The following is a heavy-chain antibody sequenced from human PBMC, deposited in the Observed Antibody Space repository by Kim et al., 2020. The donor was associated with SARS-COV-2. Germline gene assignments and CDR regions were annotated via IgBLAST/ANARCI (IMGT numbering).Heavy chain of an antibody. J-gene: IGHJ6*02. D-gene: IGHD4-4*01. CDR3: ARDRYSTTPWDYSSGMAV. Sequence: SETLSLTCTVSGGSISRNGYYWSWIRQHPGKGLEWIGYIDYSGVSYYNPSLQSRSTISVDTSKDQFSLKMHSMTAADTAVYYCARDRYSTTPWDYSSGMAVWGQGTAVTVSS. CDR1: GGSISRNGYY. V-gene: IGHV4-31*03. CDR2: IDYSGVS.